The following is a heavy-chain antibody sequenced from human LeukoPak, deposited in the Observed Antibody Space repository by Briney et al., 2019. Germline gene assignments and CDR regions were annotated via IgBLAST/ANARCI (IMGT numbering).Heavy chain of an antibody. CDR1: GFTFSTYW. CDR2: MNGDGTTT. V-gene: IGHV3-74*01. Sequence: GGSLKLSCAASGFTFSTYWMCWVRQAPGKGLVWVSLMNGDGTTTSYADSVKGRFTISRGNAKNTLYLEMNSLRAEDTAGYYCARGNRGSYDYWGQGTLVTVSS. CDR3: ARGNRGSYDY. D-gene: IGHD3-16*01. J-gene: IGHJ4*02.